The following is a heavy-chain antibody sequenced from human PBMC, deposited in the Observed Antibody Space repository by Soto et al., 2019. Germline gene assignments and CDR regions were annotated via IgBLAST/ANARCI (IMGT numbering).Heavy chain of an antibody. V-gene: IGHV3-30-3*01. J-gene: IGHJ4*02. CDR1: GLTFSNYA. CDR3: ARDRTLNYGDFAY. CDR2: ISYDGSHK. Sequence: QVQLVESGGGVVQPGRSLRLSCAASGLTFSNYAMHWVRQAPGKGLEWVAAISYDGSHKYYAESVKGRFTISRDNSKDTLYLQMNSLRTDDTAVFYCARDRTLNYGDFAYWGQGTLVTVSS. D-gene: IGHD4-17*01.